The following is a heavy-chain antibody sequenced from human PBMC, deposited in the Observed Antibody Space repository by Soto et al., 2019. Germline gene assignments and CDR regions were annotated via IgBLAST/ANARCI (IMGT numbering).Heavy chain of an antibody. V-gene: IGHV4-34*01. D-gene: IGHD3-9*01. Sequence: SETLSLTCAFYGGSFSGYYWSLIRQPPGKGLEWIGEINHSGSTNYNPSLKSRVTISVDTSKNQFSLKLSSVTAADTAVYYCARGRYFDWLFTTENYFDYWGQGTLVTVSS. CDR2: INHSGST. CDR3: ARGRYFDWLFTTENYFDY. CDR1: GGSFSGYY. J-gene: IGHJ4*02.